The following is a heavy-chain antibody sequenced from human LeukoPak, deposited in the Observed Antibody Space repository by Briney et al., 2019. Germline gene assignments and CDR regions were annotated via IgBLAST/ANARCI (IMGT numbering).Heavy chain of an antibody. CDR3: ASALPVGYSYGYNAFDI. D-gene: IGHD5-18*01. J-gene: IGHJ3*02. V-gene: IGHV3-23*01. CDR1: GLTFSNYA. Sequence: PGGSLRLSCAASGLTFSNYAMSWVRQAPGKGLEWVSSITGGGDDTYYTDSVKGRFTISRDNSKNTLFLQMNSLRAEDTAVYYCASALPVGYSYGYNAFDIWGQGTMVTVSS. CDR2: ITGGGDDT.